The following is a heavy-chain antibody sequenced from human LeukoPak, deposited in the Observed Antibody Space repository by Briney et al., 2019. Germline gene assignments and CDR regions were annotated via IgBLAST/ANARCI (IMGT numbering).Heavy chain of an antibody. Sequence: SETLSLTCTVSGGSISSSSYYWGWIRQPPGKGLEWIGSIYYSGSTYYNPSLKSRVTRSVDTSKNQFSLKLSSVTAADTAVYYCAGYVLGYYYYMDVWGKGTTVTVSS. CDR3: AGYVLGYYYYMDV. CDR2: IYYSGST. CDR1: GGSISSSSYY. V-gene: IGHV4-39*01. J-gene: IGHJ6*03. D-gene: IGHD3-3*02.